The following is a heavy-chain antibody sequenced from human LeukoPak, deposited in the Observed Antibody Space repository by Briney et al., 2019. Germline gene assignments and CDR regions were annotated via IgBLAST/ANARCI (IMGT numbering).Heavy chain of an antibody. V-gene: IGHV4-30-2*01. Sequence: SETLSLTCAVSGGSISSGGYSWSWIRQPPGKGLEWIGYIYHSGSTYYNPSLNSRVTISVNRSNNQFSLKLSSVTAADTAVYYCARVPTTVTYTDFWGQGTLVTVSS. CDR3: ARVPTTVTYTDF. D-gene: IGHD4-17*01. J-gene: IGHJ4*02. CDR1: GGSISSGGYS. CDR2: IYHSGST.